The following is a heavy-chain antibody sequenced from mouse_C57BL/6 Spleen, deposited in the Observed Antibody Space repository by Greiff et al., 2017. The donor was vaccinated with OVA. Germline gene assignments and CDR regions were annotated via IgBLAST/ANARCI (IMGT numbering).Heavy chain of an antibody. CDR1: GYAFTNYL. D-gene: IGHD6-1*01. CDR3: ARSERENVYWFAY. CDR2: INPGSGGT. V-gene: IGHV1-54*01. J-gene: IGHJ3*01. Sequence: QVQLQQSGAELVRPGTSVKVSCKASGYAFTNYLIEWVKQRPGQGLEWIGVINPGSGGTKYNEKFKGKATLTAEKSSSTAYMQLSSLTSEDSAVYFCARSERENVYWFAYWGQGTLVTVSA.